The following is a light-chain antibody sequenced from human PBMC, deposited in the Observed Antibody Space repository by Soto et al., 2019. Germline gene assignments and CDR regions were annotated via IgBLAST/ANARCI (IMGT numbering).Light chain of an antibody. Sequence: EIVLTQSPGTLSLSPGERATLSCRASQSVSSSYLAWYQQKPGQAPRLLIYGASSRSTGIPDRFSGSGSGTDFTLTISILEPEDFAVYYCHQYGSSPLWTFGQGTKVETK. V-gene: IGKV3-20*01. CDR2: GAS. CDR3: HQYGSSPLWT. J-gene: IGKJ1*01. CDR1: QSVSSSY.